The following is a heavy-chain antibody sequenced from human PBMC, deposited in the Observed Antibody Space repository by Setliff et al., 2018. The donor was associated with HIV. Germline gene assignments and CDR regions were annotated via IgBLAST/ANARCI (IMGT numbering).Heavy chain of an antibody. Sequence: GVLRLCCAASGFTVSSNYMNWVRQAPGKGLEWVSVIYSGGSTYYADSVKGRFTISRDNSKNTLYLQMNSLRGEDTAVYYCARGYYMDVWGKGTTVTVSS. CDR2: IYSGGST. J-gene: IGHJ6*03. CDR1: GFTVSSNY. V-gene: IGHV3-66*02. CDR3: ARGYYMDV.